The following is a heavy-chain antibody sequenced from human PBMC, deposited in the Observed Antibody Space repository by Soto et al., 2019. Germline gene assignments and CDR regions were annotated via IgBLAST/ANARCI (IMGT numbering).Heavy chain of an antibody. J-gene: IGHJ4*02. V-gene: IGHV1-18*01. D-gene: IGHD1-1*01. CDR2: ISAHNGNT. CDR3: ARGRYGDY. CDR1: GYTFTTYG. Sequence: QVHLVQSGAEVKKPGASVKVSCKGSGYTFTTYGITWVRQAPGQGLEWMGWISAHNGNTNYAQKLQDRVTVTRDTSTSTAYMELRSLRSDDTAVYYCARGRYGDYWGQGALVTVSS.